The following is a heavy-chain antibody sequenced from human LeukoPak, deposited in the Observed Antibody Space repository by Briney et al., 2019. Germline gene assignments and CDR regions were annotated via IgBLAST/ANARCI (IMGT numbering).Heavy chain of an antibody. CDR1: GGSFSGYY. D-gene: IGHD3-22*01. V-gene: IGHV4-34*01. J-gene: IGHJ4*02. CDR2: ISHSGST. CDR3: AGGTYDTSGYYYVHYFDS. Sequence: SKTLSLTCAVYGGSFSGYYWSWVRQPPGKGLEWIGEISHSGSTNYNPSLKSRVTISVDTTKNQFSLKLSSVTAADTAVCYCAGGTYDTSGYYYVHYFDSGGQGTLVTVSS.